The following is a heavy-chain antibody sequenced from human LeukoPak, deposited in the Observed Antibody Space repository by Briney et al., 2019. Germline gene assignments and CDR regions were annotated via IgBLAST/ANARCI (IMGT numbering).Heavy chain of an antibody. D-gene: IGHD3-22*01. CDR3: ARVYYYDIGFFDY. CDR2: IYHSGIT. J-gene: IGHJ4*02. V-gene: IGHV4-38-2*02. CDR1: GYSICSGYY. Sequence: SETLSLTCTVSGYSICSGYYWGWIRQPPGKGLDWIGSIYHSGITYYNPSLKSRVTISVETSKNQFSLKLSSVTAAATAVYYCARVYYYDIGFFDYWGQGTLVTVSS.